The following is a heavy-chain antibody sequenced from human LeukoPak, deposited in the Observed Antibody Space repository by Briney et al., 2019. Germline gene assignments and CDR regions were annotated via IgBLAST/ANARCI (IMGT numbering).Heavy chain of an antibody. V-gene: IGHV4-59*11. CDR3: ARDRHGSGSAHSFDP. Sequence: SETLSLTCTVSGGSISSHYWSWIRQPPGKGLEWIGYIYHSGSTNYNPSLKSRVTISVDTSKNQFSLKLSSVTAADTAVYYCARDRHGSGSAHSFDPWGQGTLVTVSS. J-gene: IGHJ5*02. CDR1: GGSISSHY. CDR2: IYHSGST. D-gene: IGHD3-10*01.